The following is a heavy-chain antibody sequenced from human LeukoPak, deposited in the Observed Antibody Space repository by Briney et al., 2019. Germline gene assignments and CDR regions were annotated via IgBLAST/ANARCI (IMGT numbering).Heavy chain of an antibody. CDR1: GFTFRSSE. V-gene: IGHV3-48*03. Sequence: GGSLRLSCAASGFTFRSSEMNWVRQAPGKGLEWVSYISDGGKTKYYADSVKGRFTISRDNAKNSLYLQMNSLRAEDTAVYYCARDYSGWSLDPWGQGTLVTVSS. D-gene: IGHD5-12*01. J-gene: IGHJ5*02. CDR2: ISDGGKTK. CDR3: ARDYSGWSLDP.